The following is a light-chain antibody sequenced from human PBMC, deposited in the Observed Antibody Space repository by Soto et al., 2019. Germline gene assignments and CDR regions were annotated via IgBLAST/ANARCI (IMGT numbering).Light chain of an antibody. CDR3: ETWDSNISVV. CDR1: SGHSSYI. Sequence: QPVLTQSSSASASLGSSVKLTCTLSSGHSSYIIAWHQQQPGKAPRYLMKLEGSGSYNKGSGVPDRFSGSSSGADRYLTISNLQSEDEADYYGETWDSNISVVFGGGTKLTVL. CDR2: LEGSGSY. J-gene: IGLJ2*01. V-gene: IGLV4-60*03.